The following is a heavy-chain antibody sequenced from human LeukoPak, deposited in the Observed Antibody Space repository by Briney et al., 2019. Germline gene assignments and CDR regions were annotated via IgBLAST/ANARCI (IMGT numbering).Heavy chain of an antibody. CDR2: ISYDGSNK. CDR1: GFTFSSYG. CDR3: ARGNSAYWGFDY. D-gene: IGHD2-21*01. J-gene: IGHJ4*02. Sequence: GGSLRLSCAASGFTFSSYGMHWVRQAPGKGLEWVAVISYDGSNKYYADSVKGRFTISRDNSKNTLYLQMNSLRAEDTAVYYCARGNSAYWGFDYWGQGTLVTVSS. V-gene: IGHV3-30*03.